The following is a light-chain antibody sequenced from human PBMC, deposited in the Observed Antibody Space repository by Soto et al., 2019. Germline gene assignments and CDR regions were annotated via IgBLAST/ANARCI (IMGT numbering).Light chain of an antibody. J-gene: IGKJ1*01. CDR1: QSVSSN. CDR3: QQYNNWPRT. CDR2: GAS. Sequence: EIVMTQSPATLSGSPGERATLSCRASQSVSSNLAWYQQKPGQAPRLLIYGASTRATGIPARFSGSGSGTEFTLTISSLQSEDFAVYYCQQYNNWPRTFGQGTRWIS. V-gene: IGKV3-15*01.